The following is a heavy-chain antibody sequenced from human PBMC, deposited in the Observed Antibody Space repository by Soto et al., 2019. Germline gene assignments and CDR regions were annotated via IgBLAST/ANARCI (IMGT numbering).Heavy chain of an antibody. CDR1: GYTFTSYA. V-gene: IGHV1-3*01. CDR2: INAGNGNT. Sequence: QVQLVQSGAEVKKPGASVKVSCKASGYTFTSYAMHWVRQAPGQRLEWMGWINAGNGNTKYSQKFQGRVTITRDTSASTAYMELRSLRSEATAVYYCARDLYGSGSYTCDPWGQGTLVTVSS. CDR3: ARDLYGSGSYTCDP. D-gene: IGHD3-10*01. J-gene: IGHJ5*02.